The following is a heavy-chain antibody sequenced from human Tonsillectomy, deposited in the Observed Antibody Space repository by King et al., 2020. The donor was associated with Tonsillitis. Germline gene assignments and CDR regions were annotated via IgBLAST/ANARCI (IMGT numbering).Heavy chain of an antibody. CDR1: GYTFTSYD. Sequence: QLVQSGAEVKKPGASVKVSCKTSGYTFTSYDINWVRQATGKGLEWMGWMNLNSGNTGYAQNFQGRVTMTRGTSISTAYMERSSLRYEDTAVYYCARGYYFDYWGQGTLVTVSS. CDR3: ARGYYFDY. J-gene: IGHJ4*02. V-gene: IGHV1-8*01. CDR2: MNLNSGNT.